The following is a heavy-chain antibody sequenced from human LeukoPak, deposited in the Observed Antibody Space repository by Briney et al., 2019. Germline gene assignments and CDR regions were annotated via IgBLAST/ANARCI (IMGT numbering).Heavy chain of an antibody. D-gene: IGHD5-18*01. Sequence: SETLSLTCAVSGDSITNSHWWSWVRQPPGKGLEWIGVIYLSGDTDYNPPLESRVTISIDKSKNQFSLKLTCVTAADTAVYYCAKDPHTGIAPGYWGQGTLVTVSS. V-gene: IGHV4-4*02. CDR1: GDSITNSHW. CDR2: IYLSGDT. J-gene: IGHJ4*02. CDR3: AKDPHTGIAPGY.